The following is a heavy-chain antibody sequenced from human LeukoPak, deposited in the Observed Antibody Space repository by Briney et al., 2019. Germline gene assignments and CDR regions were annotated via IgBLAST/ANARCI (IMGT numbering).Heavy chain of an antibody. CDR1: GFTFSSYW. J-gene: IGHJ4*02. CDR2: INSDGSTT. D-gene: IGHD3-10*01. CDR3: ARGNYYGQDY. V-gene: IGHV3-74*01. Sequence: GSLRLSCGASGFTFSSYWMHWVRQAPGKGLVWISRINSDGSTTSYADSVKGQFTISRDNAKNTLYLQMNSLRAEDTAVYYCARGNYYGQDYWGQGTLVTVSS.